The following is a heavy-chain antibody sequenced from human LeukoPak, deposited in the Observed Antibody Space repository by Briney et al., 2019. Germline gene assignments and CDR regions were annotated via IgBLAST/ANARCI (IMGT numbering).Heavy chain of an antibody. D-gene: IGHD3-3*01. J-gene: IGHJ6*02. CDR3: AKVPPYDFWSGYSFEYYYYGMDV. CDR1: GFTFRDYT. V-gene: IGHV3-23*01. Sequence: GGSLRLSCAASGFTFRDYTMNWVRQAPGKGLEWVSGIYGSGGGQTFYADSVRGRFIISRDNSKNTLYLQMNSLRAEDTAVYYCAKVPPYDFWSGYSFEYYYYGMDVWGQGTTVTVSS. CDR2: IYGSGGGQT.